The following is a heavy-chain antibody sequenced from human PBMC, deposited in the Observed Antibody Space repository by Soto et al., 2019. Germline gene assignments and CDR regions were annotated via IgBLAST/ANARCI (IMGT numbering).Heavy chain of an antibody. CDR3: ARGSYCTNGVCYAWYYFDY. CDR1: GGSISSSNW. D-gene: IGHD2-8*01. Sequence: QVQLQESGPGLVKPSGTLSLTCAVSGGSISSSNWWSWVRPPPGKGLARIGEIYHSGSTNYNPSLKSRVTISVDKSKNQFSLKLSSVTAADTAVYYCARGSYCTNGVCYAWYYFDYWGQGTLVTVSS. V-gene: IGHV4-4*02. J-gene: IGHJ4*02. CDR2: IYHSGST.